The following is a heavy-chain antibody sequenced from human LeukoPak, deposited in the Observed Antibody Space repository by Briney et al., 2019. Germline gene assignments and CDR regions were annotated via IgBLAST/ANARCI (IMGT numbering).Heavy chain of an antibody. CDR2: ISYDGSNK. D-gene: IGHD6-19*01. V-gene: IGHV3-30*03. Sequence: PGGSLRLSCAASGFTFSTYAMSWVRQAPGKGLEWVAVISYDGSNKYYADSVKGRFTISRDNSKNTLYLQMNSLRAEDTAVYYCGSGWHGNFDYWGQGTLVTVSS. J-gene: IGHJ4*02. CDR1: GFTFSTYA. CDR3: GSGWHGNFDY.